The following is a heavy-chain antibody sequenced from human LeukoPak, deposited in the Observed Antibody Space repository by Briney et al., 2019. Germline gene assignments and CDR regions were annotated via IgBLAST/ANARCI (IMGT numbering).Heavy chain of an antibody. V-gene: IGHV3-33*01. Sequence: GRSLRLSCAASRFTFSSYGMHWVRQAPGKGLEWVAVIWYDGSNKYYADSVKGRFTISRDNSKNTLYLQMNSLRAEDTAVYYCARGPARELWFGELIPQAQFDYWGQGTLVTVSS. CDR2: IWYDGSNK. D-gene: IGHD3-10*01. CDR1: RFTFSSYG. J-gene: IGHJ4*02. CDR3: ARGPARELWFGELIPQAQFDY.